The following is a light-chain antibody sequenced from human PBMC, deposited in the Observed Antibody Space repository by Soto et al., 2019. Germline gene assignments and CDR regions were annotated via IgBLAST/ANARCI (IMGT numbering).Light chain of an antibody. J-gene: IGLJ1*01. CDR3: KSYTNTAARV. Sequence: QAVVTQPASVSGSPGQSITISCTGTSSDVGANNYVSWYQQHPGKVPKLMIYEVSNRPSGISNRFSGSKSGNTASLTISGLQAEDEADYYCKSYTNTAARVFGTGTQVTV. CDR1: SSDVGANNY. V-gene: IGLV2-14*01. CDR2: EVS.